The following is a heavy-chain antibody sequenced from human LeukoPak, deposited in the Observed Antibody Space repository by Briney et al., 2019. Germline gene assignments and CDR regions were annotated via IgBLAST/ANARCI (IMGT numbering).Heavy chain of an antibody. CDR3: VKSVASRPYFDY. J-gene: IGHJ4*02. V-gene: IGHV3-33*03. CDR1: GFSFSHYG. Sequence: GGSLRLSCAATGFSFSHYGMHWVRQAPGKGLEWVAIIWNHGSKSQYADSVKGRFTVSRDNSKNTLSLQMNSLRVEDTAVYYCVKSVASRPYFDYWAREPWSPSPQ. D-gene: IGHD6-6*01. CDR2: IWNHGSKS.